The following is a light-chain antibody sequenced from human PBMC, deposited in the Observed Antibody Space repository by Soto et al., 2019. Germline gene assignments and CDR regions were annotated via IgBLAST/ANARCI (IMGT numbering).Light chain of an antibody. CDR3: QQYNSYPYT. Sequence: DIQMTQSPSTLSPSVGDRVTITCRASQSISSWLAWYQQKPGKAPKLLIYDASSLESGVPSRFSGSGSGTEFTLTISSLQPDDLATYYCQQYNSYPYTFGQGTKLEIK. V-gene: IGKV1-5*01. CDR2: DAS. CDR1: QSISSW. J-gene: IGKJ2*01.